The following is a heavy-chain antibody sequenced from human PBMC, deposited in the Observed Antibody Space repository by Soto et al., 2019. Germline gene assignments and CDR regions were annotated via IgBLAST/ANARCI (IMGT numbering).Heavy chain of an antibody. J-gene: IGHJ4*02. D-gene: IGHD5-12*01. CDR1: GGSISSSNW. CDR2: IYHSGST. CDR3: ASIVATIWGRGYFDY. Sequence: SETLSLTCAVSGGSISSSNWWSWVRQPPGKGLEWIGEIYHSGSTNYNPSLKSRVTISVDKSKNQFSLKLSSVTAADTAVYYCASIVATIWGRGYFDYWGQGTLVTVSS. V-gene: IGHV4-4*02.